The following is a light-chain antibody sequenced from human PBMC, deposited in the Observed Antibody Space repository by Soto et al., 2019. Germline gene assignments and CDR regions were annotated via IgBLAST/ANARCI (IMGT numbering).Light chain of an antibody. Sequence: QSVLTQPPSASGTPGQRVTISCSGSSSNIGSNYVYWYQQLPGTTPKLLIYSNNQRPSGVPDRFSGSKSGTSASLAISGLRSEDEADYYCAAWDDSLYVVFGGGIKLTVL. CDR3: AAWDDSLYVV. V-gene: IGLV1-47*02. CDR2: SNN. CDR1: SSNIGSNY. J-gene: IGLJ2*01.